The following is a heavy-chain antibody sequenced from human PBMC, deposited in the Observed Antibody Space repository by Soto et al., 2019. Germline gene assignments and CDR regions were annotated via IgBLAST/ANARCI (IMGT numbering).Heavy chain of an antibody. Sequence: GGSLRLSCAASGFTFSSYAMSWVRQAPGKGLEWVSAISGSGGSTYYADSVKGRFTISRDNSKNTLYLQMNSLRAEDTAVYYCAKSYVIGGAARRKENTREEYFQHWGQGTLVTVSS. D-gene: IGHD6-6*01. V-gene: IGHV3-23*01. J-gene: IGHJ1*01. CDR1: GFTFSSYA. CDR2: ISGSGGST. CDR3: AKSYVIGGAARRKENTREEYFQH.